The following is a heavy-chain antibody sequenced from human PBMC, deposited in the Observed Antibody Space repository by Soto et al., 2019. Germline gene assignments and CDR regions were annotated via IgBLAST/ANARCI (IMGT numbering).Heavy chain of an antibody. CDR2: INAGNGNT. CDR1: GYTFTSYA. J-gene: IGHJ6*02. CDR3: ARRIAVAGNYYYYGMDV. V-gene: IGHV1-3*01. Sequence: GASVKVSCKASGYTFTSYAMHWVRQAPGQRLEWMGWINAGNGNTKYSQKFQGRVTITRDTSASTAYMELSSLRSEDTAVYYCARRIAVAGNYYYYGMDVWGQGTTVTVSS. D-gene: IGHD6-19*01.